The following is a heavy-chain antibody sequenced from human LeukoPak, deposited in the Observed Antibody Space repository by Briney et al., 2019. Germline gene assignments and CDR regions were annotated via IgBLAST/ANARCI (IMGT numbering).Heavy chain of an antibody. CDR3: ARDGEEYYYDSSGYSDY. Sequence: EASVKVSCKASGGTFSSYAISWVRQAPGQGLEWMGRIIPILGIANYAQKFQGRVTITADTSTSTAYVELSSLRSEDTAVYYCARDGEEYYYDSSGYSDYWGQGTLVTVSS. CDR1: GGTFSSYA. J-gene: IGHJ4*02. V-gene: IGHV1-69*04. D-gene: IGHD3-22*01. CDR2: IIPILGIA.